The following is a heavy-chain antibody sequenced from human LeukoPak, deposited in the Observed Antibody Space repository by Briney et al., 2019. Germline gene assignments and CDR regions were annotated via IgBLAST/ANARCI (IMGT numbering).Heavy chain of an antibody. CDR2: ISSDGNDK. CDR3: ASSGPLLY. V-gene: IGHV3-30*03. J-gene: IGHJ4*02. CDR1: GFIFSSYD. D-gene: IGHD6-25*01. Sequence: GGSLRLSCAASGFIFSSYDMHWVRQAPGKGLEWVAVISSDGNDKYYADSLRGRFTISRDNSKNTLYLQINSLRAEDTALYYCASSGPLLYWGQGTLVIVSS.